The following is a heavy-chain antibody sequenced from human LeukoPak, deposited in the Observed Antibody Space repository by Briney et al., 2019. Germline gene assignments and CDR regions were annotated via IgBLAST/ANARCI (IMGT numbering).Heavy chain of an antibody. CDR2: VYYSGST. J-gene: IGHJ5*02. D-gene: IGHD3-3*01. V-gene: IGHV4-59*01. Sequence: SETLSLTCTVSGGSISSYYWNWIRQAPGKGLEWIGYVYYSGSTNYNPSLMSRVTISVDTSKNQFSLNLRSVTAADTAVYYCARGAPYDFWSGYYNNWFDPWGQGTLVTVSS. CDR1: GGSISSYY. CDR3: ARGAPYDFWSGYYNNWFDP.